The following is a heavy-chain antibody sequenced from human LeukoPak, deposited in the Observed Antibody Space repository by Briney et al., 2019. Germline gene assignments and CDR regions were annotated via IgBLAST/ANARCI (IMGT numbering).Heavy chain of an antibody. CDR1: GYTFTSYG. D-gene: IGHD3-3*01. CDR2: ISAYNGNT. CDR3: ARDTYYDFWSGYYSFDY. Sequence: ASVKVSCKASGYTFTSYGNSWVRQAPGQGLEWMGWISAYNGNTNYAQKLQGRVTMTTDTSTSTAYMELRSLRSDDTAVYYCARDTYYDFWSGYYSFDYWGQGTLVTVSS. J-gene: IGHJ4*02. V-gene: IGHV1-18*01.